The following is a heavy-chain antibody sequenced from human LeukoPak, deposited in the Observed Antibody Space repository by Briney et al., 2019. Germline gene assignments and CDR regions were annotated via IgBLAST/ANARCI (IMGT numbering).Heavy chain of an antibody. CDR2: CGRRTDSYTT. V-gene: IGHV3-73*01. D-gene: IGHD1-26*01. CDR1: RLTFSGSF. J-gene: IGHJ4*02. CDR3: SPHITMVVGEY. Sequence: GGSLRLSCVCCRLTFSGSFVHGVRQPSGKGLEWVGHCGRRTDSYTTAYGASVEGRFTISRDASKSTDSLHMNRLKNEDTAVYYCSPHITMVVGEYWGQGTLVTVSS.